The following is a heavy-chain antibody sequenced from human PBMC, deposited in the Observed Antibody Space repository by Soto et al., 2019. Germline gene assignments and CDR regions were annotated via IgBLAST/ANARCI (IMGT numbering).Heavy chain of an antibody. CDR2: ISAYNGNT. D-gene: IGHD3-16*01. Sequence: QVQLVQSGAEVKKPGASVKVSCKASGYTFTNYGISWVRQAPGQGLEWMGWISAYNGNTNYAQKVQGRVTMTTDTYTSTAYMELRSLRSDDTAVYYCARDGALGEYYYYYGMDVWGQGTTVTVSS. CDR3: ARDGALGEYYYYYGMDV. CDR1: GYTFTNYG. V-gene: IGHV1-18*01. J-gene: IGHJ6*02.